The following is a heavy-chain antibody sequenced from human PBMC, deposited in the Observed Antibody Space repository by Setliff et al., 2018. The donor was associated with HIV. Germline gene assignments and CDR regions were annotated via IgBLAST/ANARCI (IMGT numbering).Heavy chain of an antibody. J-gene: IGHJ4*02. Sequence: PGESLKISCEGSGYSFTSYWIAWVRQMPGKGLEWMGIIYPGDSDTRFSPSFQGQVAISADKSISTAYLQWSSLKASDTAMYYCARSIVVAGHFDYWGQGTLVTVSS. D-gene: IGHD6-19*01. CDR3: ARSIVVAGHFDY. CDR2: IYPGDSDT. V-gene: IGHV5-51*01. CDR1: GYSFTSYW.